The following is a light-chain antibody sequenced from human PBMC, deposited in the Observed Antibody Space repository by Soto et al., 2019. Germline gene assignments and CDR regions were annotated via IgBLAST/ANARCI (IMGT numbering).Light chain of an antibody. J-gene: IGKJ1*01. CDR2: KAS. CDR3: QQYNSYWT. Sequence: DIQMTQSPSTLSASVGDRVTITCRASQSISSWLAWYQQKPGKAPKLLIYKASGLESGFPSRFSGSGAGTEFTLTISSLQPDDFATYYSQQYNSYWTFGQGTKVEIK. V-gene: IGKV1-5*03. CDR1: QSISSW.